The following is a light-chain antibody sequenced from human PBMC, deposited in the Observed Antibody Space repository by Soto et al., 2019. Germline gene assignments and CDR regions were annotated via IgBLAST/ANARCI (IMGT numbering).Light chain of an antibody. V-gene: IGKV3D-20*02. CDR2: GAS. CDR3: QQRSNWPPWT. J-gene: IGKJ1*01. CDR1: QSVSSSY. Sequence: EIVLTQSPGTLSLSPGERATLSCRASQSVSSSYLAWYQQKPGQAPRLLIYGASSRATGIPDRFSGSGSGTDFTLTISRLEPEDFAVYYCQQRSNWPPWTFGQCTKVDIK.